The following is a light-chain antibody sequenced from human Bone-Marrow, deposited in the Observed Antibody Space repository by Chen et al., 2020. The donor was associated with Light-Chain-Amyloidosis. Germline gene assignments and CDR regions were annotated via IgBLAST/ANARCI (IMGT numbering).Light chain of an antibody. J-gene: IGKJ4*01. CDR1: QTISSNY. V-gene: IGKV3-20*01. CDR2: GSS. CDR3: QQYGTSPLT. Sequence: EIVLTQSPGTLSLSPGEGANLSCRASQTISSNYLTWYQQKFGQAPRLLIYGSSSRATGIPDRLTGSGSGTDFTLTINRLEPEDLAMYYCQQYGTSPLTFGGGTKVEIK.